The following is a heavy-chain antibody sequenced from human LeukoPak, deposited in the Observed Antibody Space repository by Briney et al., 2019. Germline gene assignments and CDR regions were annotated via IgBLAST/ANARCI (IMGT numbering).Heavy chain of an antibody. Sequence: SETLSLTCTVSGGSISSYYWSWIRQPPGKGLEWIGYIYYSGSTNYNPSLQSRVTISVDTSKNQFSLKLSSVTAADTAVYYCARSQDVLLWFGESVNWFDPWGQGTLVTVSS. CDR2: IYYSGST. J-gene: IGHJ5*02. D-gene: IGHD3-10*01. CDR3: ARSQDVLLWFGESVNWFDP. CDR1: GGSISSYY. V-gene: IGHV4-59*01.